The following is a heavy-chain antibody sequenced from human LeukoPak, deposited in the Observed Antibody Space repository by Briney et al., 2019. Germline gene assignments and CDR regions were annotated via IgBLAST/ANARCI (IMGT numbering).Heavy chain of an antibody. CDR3: ARDRPDGYKPTMPVDY. Sequence: PGRSLRLSCAASGFTFDDYAMHWVRQAPGKGLEWVSGISWNSGSIGYADSVKGRFTISRDNAKNSLYLQMNSLRAEDTAVYYCARDRPDGYKPTMPVDYWGQGTLVTVSS. V-gene: IGHV3-9*01. CDR2: ISWNSGSI. D-gene: IGHD5-24*01. J-gene: IGHJ4*02. CDR1: GFTFDDYA.